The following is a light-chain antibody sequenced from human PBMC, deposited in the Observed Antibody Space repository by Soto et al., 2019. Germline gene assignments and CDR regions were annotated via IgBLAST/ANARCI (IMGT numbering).Light chain of an antibody. CDR1: SSDVGGYNF. CDR3: SSYAGSNIVV. V-gene: IGLV2-8*01. Sequence: QSALTQPPSASGSPGQSVTISCTGTSSDVGGYNFVSWYQQHPGKAPKLMIYEVSERPSGVPDRFSGSKSGNTASLTVSGRHAEDEADYYCSSYAGSNIVVFGGGTKVTVL. CDR2: EVS. J-gene: IGLJ2*01.